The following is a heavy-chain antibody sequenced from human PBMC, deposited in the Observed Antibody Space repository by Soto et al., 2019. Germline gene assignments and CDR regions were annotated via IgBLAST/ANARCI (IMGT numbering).Heavy chain of an antibody. V-gene: IGHV3-7*01. J-gene: IGHJ4*02. CDR1: GFTFSSYW. CDR3: ARESERLSTPLSYDYIWGSYRSNFDY. D-gene: IGHD3-16*02. Sequence: GGSLRLSCAASGFTFSSYWMSWVRQAPGKGLEWVANIKQDGSEKYYVDSVKGRFTISRDNAKNSLYLQMNSLRAEDTAVYYCARESERLSTPLSYDYIWGSYRSNFDYWGQGTLVTVSS. CDR2: IKQDGSEK.